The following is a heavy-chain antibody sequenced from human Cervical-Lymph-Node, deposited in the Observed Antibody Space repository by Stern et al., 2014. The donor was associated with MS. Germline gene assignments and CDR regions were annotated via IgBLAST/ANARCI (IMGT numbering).Heavy chain of an antibody. D-gene: IGHD1-7*01. CDR2: IYWDDDD. CDR1: GFSLSADGVG. Sequence: QVTLKESGPSLVRTTQTVTLTCTVSGFSLSADGVGVGWVRQAPGKALEWLALIYWDDDDRYSQSLKNRLTIKKDTSKNQVVLTMTDMDPEDTGTYYCAHSFGSVSGTYSGMDVWGQGTTVTVS. V-gene: IGHV2-5*02. CDR3: AHSFGSVSGTYSGMDV. J-gene: IGHJ6*02.